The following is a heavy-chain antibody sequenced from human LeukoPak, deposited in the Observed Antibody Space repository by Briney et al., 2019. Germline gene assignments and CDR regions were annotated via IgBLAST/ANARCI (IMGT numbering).Heavy chain of an antibody. D-gene: IGHD3-3*01. J-gene: IGHJ6*03. CDR1: GFIFSTYN. Sequence: PGGSLRLSCAASGFIFSTYNMNWVRQAPGKGLEWVSYISSSSTNIFYADSVKGRFTISRDNAKNSLYLQMNSLRAEDTAVYYCARERTHKLRPSYFTDVWGKGTTVTVSS. CDR2: ISSSSTNI. V-gene: IGHV3-48*04. CDR3: ARERTHKLRPSYFTDV.